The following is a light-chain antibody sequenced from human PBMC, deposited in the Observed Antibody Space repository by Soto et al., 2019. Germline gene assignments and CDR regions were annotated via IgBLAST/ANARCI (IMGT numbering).Light chain of an antibody. CDR3: QQYNNWLYT. J-gene: IGKJ2*01. CDR1: QSVSSN. V-gene: IGKV3-15*01. Sequence: EIVMTQSPATLSVSPGERATLSCRASQSVSSNLAWYQQKPGQAPRLLIYGASTRATGIPARFSGSGSGTEFTLTISSLQSEDFAVYYCQQYNNWLYTFCQGNQLEIK. CDR2: GAS.